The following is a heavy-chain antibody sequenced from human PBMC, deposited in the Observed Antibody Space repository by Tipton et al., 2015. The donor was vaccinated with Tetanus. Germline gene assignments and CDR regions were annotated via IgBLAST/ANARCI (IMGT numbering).Heavy chain of an antibody. J-gene: IGHJ6*02. D-gene: IGHD1-1*01. V-gene: IGHV4-34*01. CDR3: VTVNFPIFCHYGMDV. CDR1: GASFSDYY. CDR2: INHSGNT. Sequence: TLSLTCAVYGASFSDYYWSWIRQAPGKGLEWIGEINHSGNTNHNPSLKSPVTLSVDATKNQFSLKLNSVTAADTAMYYCVTVNFPIFCHYGMDVWGQGTTVTVSS.